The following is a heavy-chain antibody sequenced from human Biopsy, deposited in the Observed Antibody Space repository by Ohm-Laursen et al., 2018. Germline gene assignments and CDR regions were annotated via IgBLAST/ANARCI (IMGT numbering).Heavy chain of an antibody. D-gene: IGHD4-23*01. J-gene: IGHJ4*02. CDR1: GGSFTGHY. Sequence: GTLSLTCTVSGGSFTGHYWTWIRQPPGKGLAWIGHISHTGYTSYKSSLKSRVTISLDPSRKHFSLRLTSLAAADTAVYYCARGSNEYGGLYFPHWGQGTLVTVSS. V-gene: IGHV4-59*11. CDR3: ARGSNEYGGLYFPH. CDR2: ISHTGYT.